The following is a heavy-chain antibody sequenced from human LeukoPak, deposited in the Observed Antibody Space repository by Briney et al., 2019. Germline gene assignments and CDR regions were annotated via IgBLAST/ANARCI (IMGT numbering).Heavy chain of an antibody. Sequence: GGSLRLSCAASGFTFSSYAMSWVRQAPGKGLEWVSCISGSGGTTYYADSVKGRFAISRDNSKNTLYLQMNSLRAEDTAVYYCARDFGTTVTTFGAVDIWGQGTKVIVSS. CDR2: ISGSGGTT. D-gene: IGHD4-17*01. CDR3: ARDFGTTVTTFGAVDI. CDR1: GFTFSSYA. J-gene: IGHJ3*02. V-gene: IGHV3-23*01.